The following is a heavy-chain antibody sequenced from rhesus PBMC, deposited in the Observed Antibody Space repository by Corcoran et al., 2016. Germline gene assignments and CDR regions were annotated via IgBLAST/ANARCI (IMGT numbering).Heavy chain of an antibody. CDR1: GFTFSSYD. CDR2: IIYPVKTI. V-gene: IGHV3-136*01. Sequence: EVQLVESGGGLVQPGGSLRLSCAASGFTFSSYDMSWVLQAPGKGLGWVSYIIYPVKTIYYADAVNGRFTISSDNAMNSLSLQMSSLRAEDTAVYYCTRDIRTGFDVWGPGVLVTVSS. J-gene: IGHJ5-1*01. CDR3: TRDIRTGFDV.